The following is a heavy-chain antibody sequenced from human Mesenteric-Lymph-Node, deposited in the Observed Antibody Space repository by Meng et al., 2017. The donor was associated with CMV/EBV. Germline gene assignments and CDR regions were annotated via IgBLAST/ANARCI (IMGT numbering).Heavy chain of an antibody. CDR2: IIPIFGTA. CDR1: GGTFSSYA. J-gene: IGHJ3*02. CDR3: ARDPDWKYFLGRGDAFDI. V-gene: IGHV1-69*05. D-gene: IGHD1-7*01. Sequence: SVKVSCKASGGTFSSYAISWVRQAPGQGLEWMGGIIPIFGTANYAQKFQGRVTITTDESTSTAYMELSRLRSDDTAMYYCARDPDWKYFLGRGDAFDIWGQGTMVTVSS.